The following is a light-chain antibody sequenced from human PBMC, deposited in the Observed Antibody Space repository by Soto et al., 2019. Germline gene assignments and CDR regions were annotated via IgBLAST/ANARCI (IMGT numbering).Light chain of an antibody. CDR3: CSYAGSSTV. V-gene: IGLV2-23*01. CDR2: EGS. CDR1: SSDVGSYNL. Sequence: QSALTHPASVSGSLGQSIIISCPGTSSDVGSYNLVSWYQQHPGKAPKLMIYEGSKRPSGVSNRFSGSKSGNTASLTISGLQAEDEADYYCCSYAGSSTVFGGGTKLTVL. J-gene: IGLJ2*01.